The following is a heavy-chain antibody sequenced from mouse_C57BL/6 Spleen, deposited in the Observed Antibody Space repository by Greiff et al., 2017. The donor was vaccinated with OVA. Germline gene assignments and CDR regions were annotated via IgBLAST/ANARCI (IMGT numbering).Heavy chain of an antibody. CDR3: ARDYGSSMYYCDY. D-gene: IGHD1-1*01. Sequence: QVHVKQPGAELVMPGASVKLSCKASGYTFTSYWMHWVKQRPGQGLEWIGEIDPSDSYTNYNQKFKGKSTLTVDKSSSTAYMQLSSLTSEDSAVYYCARDYGSSMYYCDYWGQGTTLTVSS. V-gene: IGHV1-69*01. CDR2: IDPSDSYT. J-gene: IGHJ2*01. CDR1: GYTFTSYW.